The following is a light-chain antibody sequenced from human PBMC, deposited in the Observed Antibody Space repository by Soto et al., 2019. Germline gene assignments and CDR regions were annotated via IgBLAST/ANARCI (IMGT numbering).Light chain of an antibody. CDR1: HIVSSSY. J-gene: IGKJ1*01. CDR2: GAS. CDR3: QQYVSSPRT. Sequence: ETVLTQAPGTLSLSPGCRATRSCRASHIVSSSYLAWYQQKPGQAPRLLMYGASNKATGIPDRFSGSGSGTDFTLTISGLEPEDFAVYYCQQYVSSPRTFGQGTKVEV. V-gene: IGKV3-20*01.